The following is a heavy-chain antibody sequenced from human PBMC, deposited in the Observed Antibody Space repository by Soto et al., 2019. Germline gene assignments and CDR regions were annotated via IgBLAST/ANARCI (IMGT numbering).Heavy chain of an antibody. CDR2: MNPNSGNT. J-gene: IGHJ6*03. Sequence: QVQLVQSGAEVKKPGASVKVSCKASGYTFTSYDINWVRQATGQGLEWMGWMNPNSGNTGYAQKFQGRVTMTRNTSISIAYMKLSSLRSEDTAVYYCARASPYDYYYYMDVWGKGTTVTVSS. V-gene: IGHV1-8*01. CDR1: GYTFTSYD. CDR3: ARASPYDYYYYMDV.